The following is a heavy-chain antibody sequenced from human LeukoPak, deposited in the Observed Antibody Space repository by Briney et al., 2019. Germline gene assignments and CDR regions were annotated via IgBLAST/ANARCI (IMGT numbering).Heavy chain of an antibody. J-gene: IGHJ4*02. Sequence: GGSLRLSCAASGFTFDRYPMHWVRQAPGKGLEWVALISYDGSYKFYGDSVKGRFTISRDNTKNTLYLQMNSLKAEDTAVYYCARDYYDSSGLFDYWGQGTLVTVSS. CDR3: ARDYYDSSGLFDY. CDR2: ISYDGSYK. D-gene: IGHD3-22*01. V-gene: IGHV3-30-3*01. CDR1: GFTFDRYP.